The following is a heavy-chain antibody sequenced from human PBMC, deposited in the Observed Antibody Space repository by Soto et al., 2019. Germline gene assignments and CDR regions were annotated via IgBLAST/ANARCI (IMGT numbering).Heavy chain of an antibody. CDR2: ISGDGATT. Sequence: PGGSRRLSCAASGFTFSSYAMSWVRQAPGKGLEWVSAISGDGATTYYADSVKGRFTISRDNSKNTLHLQMSSLRADDTAVYYCAKTRGYPYYFDYWGQGTLVTVSS. V-gene: IGHV3-23*01. CDR3: AKTRGYPYYFDY. CDR1: GFTFSSYA. D-gene: IGHD5-12*01. J-gene: IGHJ4*02.